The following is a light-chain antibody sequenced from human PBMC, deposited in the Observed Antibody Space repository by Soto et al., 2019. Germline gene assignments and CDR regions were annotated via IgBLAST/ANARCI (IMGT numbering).Light chain of an antibody. CDR2: GAS. V-gene: IGKV3-20*01. CDR1: ESVSASF. CDR3: QQYARSPWT. J-gene: IGKJ1*01. Sequence: EIVLRQSPGSLSLSPGERATLSCRASESVSASFLAWYQQKPGQAPRLFIYGASNRATGIPDRFSGSGSGKDFSLTIGRLEPDDFAGYYCQQYARSPWTFGQGTRV.